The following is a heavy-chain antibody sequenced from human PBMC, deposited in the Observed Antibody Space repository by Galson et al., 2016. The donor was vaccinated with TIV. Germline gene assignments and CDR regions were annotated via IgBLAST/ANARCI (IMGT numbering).Heavy chain of an antibody. D-gene: IGHD2/OR15-2a*01. J-gene: IGHJ4*02. V-gene: IGHV3-23*01. CDR2: ISGSGGST. CDR3: AKNRKTIDY. CDR1: GFTFSSYA. Sequence: SLRLSCAASGFTFSSYAMSWVRQAPGKGLERVAAISGSGGSTYYVDSVKGRFTISRDNSKNTVYLQMNSLRAEDTAVYYCAKNRKTIDYWGQGTLVTVSS.